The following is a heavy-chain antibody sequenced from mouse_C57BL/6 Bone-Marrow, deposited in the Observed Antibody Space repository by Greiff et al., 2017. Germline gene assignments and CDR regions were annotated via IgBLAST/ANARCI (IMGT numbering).Heavy chain of an antibody. CDR1: GYAFTNYL. J-gene: IGHJ2*01. V-gene: IGHV1-54*02. D-gene: IGHD2-3*01. CDR2: IHPNSGST. Sequence: VKLQESGAELVRPGTSVKVSCKASGYAFTNYLIEWVKQRPGQGLEWIGMIHPNSGSTNYNEKFKSKATLTVDKSSITAYMQLSSLTSEDSAVYYCARVGYCGYWGQGTTLTVSS. CDR3: ARVGYCGY.